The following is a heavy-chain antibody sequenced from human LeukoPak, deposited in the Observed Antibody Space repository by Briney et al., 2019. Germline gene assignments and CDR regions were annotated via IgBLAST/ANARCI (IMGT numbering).Heavy chain of an antibody. CDR3: ARALSWTTESYYYMDV. Sequence: ASVKVSCKASGYTFNSYDINWVRQATGQGLEWMGWMNPNSGNTGYAQKFQGRVTMTKNNSITTVYMELSSLRSEDTAVYYCARALSWTTESYYYMDVWGEGTTVTVSS. CDR1: GYTFNSYD. J-gene: IGHJ6*03. CDR2: MNPNSGNT. V-gene: IGHV1-8*01. D-gene: IGHD3/OR15-3a*01.